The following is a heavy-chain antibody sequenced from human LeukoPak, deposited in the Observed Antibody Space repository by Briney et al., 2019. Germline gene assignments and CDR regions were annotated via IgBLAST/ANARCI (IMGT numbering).Heavy chain of an antibody. CDR1: GFTFSSYG. Sequence: PGGSLRLSCAASGFTFSSYGMHWVRQAPGKGLEWVAFIRYDGSNKYYADSVKGRFTISRDNSKNTLYLQMNSLRAEDTAVYYCAKEQWPPWSLYYYYYYRMDVWGQGTTVTVSS. D-gene: IGHD6-19*01. J-gene: IGHJ6*02. CDR3: AKEQWPPWSLYYYYYYRMDV. CDR2: IRYDGSNK. V-gene: IGHV3-30*02.